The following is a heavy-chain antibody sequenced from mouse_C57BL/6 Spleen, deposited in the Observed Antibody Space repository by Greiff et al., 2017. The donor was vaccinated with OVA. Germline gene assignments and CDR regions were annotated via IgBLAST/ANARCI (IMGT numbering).Heavy chain of an antibody. Sequence: VKLMESGPGLVQPSQSLSITCTVSGFSLTSYGVHWVRQSPGKGLEWLGVIWRGGSTDYNAAFMSRLSITTDNSNSQVFFKMNSLQADVTAIYYWAKKGGYDYDEGYAMAYWGQGTSVTVSS. V-gene: IGHV2-5*01. CDR2: IWRGGST. D-gene: IGHD2-4*01. CDR1: GFSLTSYG. J-gene: IGHJ4*01. CDR3: AKKGGYDYDEGYAMAY.